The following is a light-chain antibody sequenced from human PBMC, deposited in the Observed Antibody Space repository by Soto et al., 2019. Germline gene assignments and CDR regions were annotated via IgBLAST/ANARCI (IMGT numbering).Light chain of an antibody. CDR2: AAS. CDR1: RDIGSW. CDR3: QQAKSFPVA. J-gene: IGKJ5*01. Sequence: DIQLNQTPSSVSASVGDRVTITCRASRDIGSWFAWYQQKPGKVPKLLIYAASILQSGVPSRFSGSGSGTDFTLTINNLQPEDFATYYCQQAKSFPVALGQGTRLETK. V-gene: IGKV1D-12*01.